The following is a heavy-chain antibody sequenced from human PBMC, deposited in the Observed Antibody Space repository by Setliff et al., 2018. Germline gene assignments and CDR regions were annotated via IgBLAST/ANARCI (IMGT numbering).Heavy chain of an antibody. CDR3: ARVLAAAGYYYYGMDV. V-gene: IGHV4-39*07. Sequence: SETLSLTCTVSGGSISSSSYYWGWIRQPPGKGLQWIGSIYYSGSTYYNPSLKSRVTISVDTSKNQFSLKLSSVTAADTAVYYCARVLAAAGYYYYGMDVWGQGTTVTVSS. CDR2: IYYSGST. D-gene: IGHD6-13*01. J-gene: IGHJ6*02. CDR1: GGSISSSSYY.